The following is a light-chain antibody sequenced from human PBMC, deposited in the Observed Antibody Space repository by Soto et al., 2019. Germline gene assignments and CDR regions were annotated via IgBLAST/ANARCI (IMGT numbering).Light chain of an antibody. Sequence: QSVLTQPASASGTPGQPVTISSSGSSSNIGSNAVSWYQQLPGTAPKLLIYSNHQRPSGVPDRFSGTKSGTSACLAMGGLQSEDEADYYCAAWDGSLNGYVFGPGTKLTV. CDR3: AAWDGSLNGYV. J-gene: IGLJ1*01. CDR1: SSNIGSNA. CDR2: SNH. V-gene: IGLV1-44*01.